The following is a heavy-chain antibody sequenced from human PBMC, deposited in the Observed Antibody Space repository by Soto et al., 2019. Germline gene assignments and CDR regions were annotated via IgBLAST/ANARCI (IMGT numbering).Heavy chain of an antibody. CDR2: IYWNDDK. Sequence: QITLKESGPTLVKPTQTLTLTCTVSGFSVSARGVGMGWIRQPPGKALEWLGIIYWNDDKRYSPSLKSRLTITKDTSKNQVVLTMTNMDPVDTATYYCAHSPWGAAPDYWGQGTLVTVSS. CDR3: AHSPWGAAPDY. J-gene: IGHJ4*02. V-gene: IGHV2-5*01. D-gene: IGHD3-16*01. CDR1: GFSVSARGVG.